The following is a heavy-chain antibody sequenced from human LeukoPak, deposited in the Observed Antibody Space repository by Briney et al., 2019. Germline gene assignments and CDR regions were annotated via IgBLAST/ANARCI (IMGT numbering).Heavy chain of an antibody. D-gene: IGHD6-19*01. CDR2: ISGSGSGSST. V-gene: IGHV3-23*01. CDR3: AKGAAFSGWLHYFDY. CDR1: GFTFSSYA. J-gene: IGHJ4*02. Sequence: GGSLRLSCAASGFTFSSYAMNWVRLAPGKGLEWVSGISGSGSGSSTYYADSVKGRFTISRDNSKNTLYLQMNSLRAEDTAVYYCAKGAAFSGWLHYFDYWGQGTLVTVSS.